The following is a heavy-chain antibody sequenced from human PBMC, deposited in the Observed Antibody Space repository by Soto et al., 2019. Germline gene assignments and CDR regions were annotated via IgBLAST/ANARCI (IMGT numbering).Heavy chain of an antibody. Sequence: QITLKESGPTLVKPTQTLTLTCTFSGFSLGTSGVGVGWIRQPPGKALEWLALIYWDDDKRYSPSLKSRLTITKDTSKNQVVLTMTNMDPVDTATYYCARVRTYNWFDPWGQGTLVTVSS. V-gene: IGHV2-5*02. J-gene: IGHJ5*02. D-gene: IGHD6-6*01. CDR2: IYWDDDK. CDR1: GFSLGTSGVG. CDR3: ARVRTYNWFDP.